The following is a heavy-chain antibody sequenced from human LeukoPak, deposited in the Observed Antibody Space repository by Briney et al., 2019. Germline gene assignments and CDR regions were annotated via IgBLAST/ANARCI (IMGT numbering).Heavy chain of an antibody. CDR3: ARGSPRAPAANDY. J-gene: IGHJ4*02. V-gene: IGHV4-59*01. Sequence: SETLSLTCTVSGGSIRSYYWSWIRQPPGKGLEWIGYIYYSGSTNYNPSLKSRVTISVDTSKNQFSLKLSSVTAADTAVYYCARGSPRAPAANDYWGQGTLVTVSS. CDR1: GGSIRSYY. CDR2: IYYSGST. D-gene: IGHD2-2*01.